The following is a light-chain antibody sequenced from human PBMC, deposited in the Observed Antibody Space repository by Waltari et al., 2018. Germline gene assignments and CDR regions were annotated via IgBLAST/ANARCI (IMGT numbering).Light chain of an antibody. CDR1: QSVSSY. CDR2: DAS. J-gene: IGKJ4*01. CDR3: QQRSRA. V-gene: IGKV3-11*01. Sequence: EIVLTQSPATLSLSPGDRATLSCRASQSVSSYLAWYQQKPGQAPRLLIYDASNRATGIPARFSGSGSGTDFTLTISSLEPEDFAVYYCQQRSRAFGGGTKVEIK.